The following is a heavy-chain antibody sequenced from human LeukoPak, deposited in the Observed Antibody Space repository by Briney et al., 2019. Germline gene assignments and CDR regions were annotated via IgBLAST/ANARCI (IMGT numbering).Heavy chain of an antibody. J-gene: IGHJ3*02. CDR2: ISAYNGNT. D-gene: IGHD3-3*01. CDR3: ARVRFLGHAFDI. CDR1: GYTFTSHG. Sequence: ASVKVSCKASGYTFTSHGISWVRQAPGQGLEWMGWISAYNGNTNYAQKLQGRVTMTTDTSTSTAYMELRSLRSDDTAVYYCARVRFLGHAFDIWGQGTMVTVSS. V-gene: IGHV1-18*01.